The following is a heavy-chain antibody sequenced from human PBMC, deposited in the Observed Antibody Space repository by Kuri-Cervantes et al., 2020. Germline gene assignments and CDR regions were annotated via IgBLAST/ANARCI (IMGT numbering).Heavy chain of an antibody. CDR2: IIPIFGTA. CDR1: GGTFSSYA. V-gene: IGHV1-69*13. J-gene: IGHJ3*02. CDR3: ARVGSGSYYSMGSSWAGAFDI. D-gene: IGHD1-26*01. Sequence: SVKVSCKASGGTFSSYAISWVRQAPGQGLEWMGGIIPIFGTANYAQKFQGRVTITADGSTSTAYMELSSLRSEDTAVYYCARVGSGSYYSMGSSWAGAFDIWGQGTMVTVSS.